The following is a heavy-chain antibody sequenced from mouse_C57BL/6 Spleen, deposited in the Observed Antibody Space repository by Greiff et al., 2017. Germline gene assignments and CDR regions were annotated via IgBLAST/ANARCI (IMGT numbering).Heavy chain of an antibody. CDR2: INPNNGGT. CDR1: GYTFTDYN. D-gene: IGHD2-5*01. Sequence: VQLKQSGPELVKPGASVKIPCKASGYTFTDYNMDWVKQSHGKSLEWIGDINPNNGGTIYNQKFKGKATLTVDKSSSTAYMELRSLTSEDTAVYYCARDYSNYGGGAMDYWGQGTSVTVSA. CDR3: ARDYSNYGGGAMDY. J-gene: IGHJ4*01. V-gene: IGHV1-18*01.